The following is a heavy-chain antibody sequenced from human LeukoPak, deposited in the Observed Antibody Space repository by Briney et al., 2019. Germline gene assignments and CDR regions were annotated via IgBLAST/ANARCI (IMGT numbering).Heavy chain of an antibody. CDR3: ARVIVHYYYYMDV. CDR2: IYTSGST. J-gene: IGHJ6*03. CDR1: GGSISSGSYY. D-gene: IGHD3-16*02. V-gene: IGHV4-61*02. Sequence: PSQTLSLTCTVSGGSISSGSYYWSWIRQPAGKGLEWIGRIYTSGSTNYNPSLKSRVTISVDTSKNQFSLKLSSVTAADTAVYYCARVIVHYYYYMDVWGKGTTVTVSS.